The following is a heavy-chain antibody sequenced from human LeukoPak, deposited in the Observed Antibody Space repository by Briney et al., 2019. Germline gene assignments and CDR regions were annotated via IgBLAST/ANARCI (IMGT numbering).Heavy chain of an antibody. Sequence: SETLSLTCTVSGGSISSYYWSWIRQPPGKGLEWIGHIYYSGSTNYNPSLKSRVTISVDTSKNQFSLKLSSVTAADTAVYYCAREVRGYCSSTSCSYYYYYMDVWGKGTTVTVSS. D-gene: IGHD2-2*01. CDR3: AREVRGYCSSTSCSYYYYYMDV. CDR2: IYYSGST. J-gene: IGHJ6*03. CDR1: GGSISSYY. V-gene: IGHV4-59*01.